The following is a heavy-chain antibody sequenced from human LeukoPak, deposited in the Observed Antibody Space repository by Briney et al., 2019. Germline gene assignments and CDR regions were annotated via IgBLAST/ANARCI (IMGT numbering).Heavy chain of an antibody. CDR2: IYYSGST. CDR3: ARDRSGVGYSFDY. Sequence: SETLSLTCTVSGGSISSYYWSWIRQPPGKGLEWIGYIYYSGSTKYNPSLKSRVTISVDTSKNQFSLKLSSVTAADTAVYYCARDRSGVGYSFDYWAREPWSPSPQ. J-gene: IGHJ4*02. V-gene: IGHV4-59*01. D-gene: IGHD5-12*01. CDR1: GGSISSYY.